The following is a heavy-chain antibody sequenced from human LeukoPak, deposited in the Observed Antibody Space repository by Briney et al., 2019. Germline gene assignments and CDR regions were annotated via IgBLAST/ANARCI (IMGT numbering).Heavy chain of an antibody. J-gene: IGHJ4*02. D-gene: IGHD2-15*01. CDR3: ARANCGGTCFLIDY. CDR2: ISYDGDTQ. Sequence: GGSLRLSCAASGFTFSNYAMHWVRQAPGKGLEWVAVISYDGDTQYYKDSLRGRFTISRDNSKSTLYLHMNSLGAEDTAVYYCARANCGGTCFLIDYWGQGILVTVSS. V-gene: IGHV3-30*04. CDR1: GFTFSNYA.